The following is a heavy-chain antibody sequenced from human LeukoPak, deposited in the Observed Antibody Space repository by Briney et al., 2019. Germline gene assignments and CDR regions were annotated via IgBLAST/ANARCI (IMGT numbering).Heavy chain of an antibody. D-gene: IGHD3-10*01. CDR2: ISSSSSYI. V-gene: IGHV3-21*01. CDR1: GFTFSSYS. Sequence: GGSLRLSCAASGFTFSSYSMNWVRQAPGKGLEWVSSISSSSSYIYYADSVKGRFTISRDNAKNPLYLQMNSLRAEDTAVYYCAREVWFGELLSYGMDVWGQGTTVTVSS. J-gene: IGHJ6*02. CDR3: AREVWFGELLSYGMDV.